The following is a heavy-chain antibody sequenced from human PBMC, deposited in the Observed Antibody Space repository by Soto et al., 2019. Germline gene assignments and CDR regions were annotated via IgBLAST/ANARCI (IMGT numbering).Heavy chain of an antibody. CDR3: ASRKDRFGEFYYYYGMDV. D-gene: IGHD3-10*01. V-gene: IGHV4-59*08. CDR2: IYYSGST. Sequence: SETLSLTCTVSGGSISSYYWSWIRQPPGKGLEWIGYIYYSGSTNYNPSLKSRVTISVDTSKNQFSLKLSSVTAADTAVYYCASRKDRFGEFYYYYGMDVWGQGTTVTVSS. J-gene: IGHJ6*02. CDR1: GGSISSYY.